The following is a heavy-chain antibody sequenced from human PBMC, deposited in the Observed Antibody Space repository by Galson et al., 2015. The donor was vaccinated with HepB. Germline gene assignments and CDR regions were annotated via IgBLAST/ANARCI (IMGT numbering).Heavy chain of an antibody. CDR3: ARDLAAETTDAFDI. Sequence: SLKVSCKASGYSFNNYAITCVRQAPGEGLEWVGWISGYNGRATSAQEFQDRVTLTIDTSTTTASMEVNRLTSDDTAMYYCARDLAAETTDAFDIWGQGTMVTVSS. V-gene: IGHV1-18*01. CDR1: GYSFNNYA. J-gene: IGHJ3*02. D-gene: IGHD6-13*01. CDR2: ISGYNGRA.